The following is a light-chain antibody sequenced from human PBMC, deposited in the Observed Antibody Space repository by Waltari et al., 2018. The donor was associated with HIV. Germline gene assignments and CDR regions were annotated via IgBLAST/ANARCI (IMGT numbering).Light chain of an antibody. Sequence: QSVLTQPPSVSAAPGQKVTISCSGSSSNMGSNYVSWYQQLPGTAPKLLIYENNKRPSGIPDRFSGSKSGTSATLGITGLQTGDEADYYCGTWDSSLSFWVFGGGTKLTVL. CDR2: ENN. V-gene: IGLV1-51*02. CDR3: GTWDSSLSFWV. CDR1: SSNMGSNY. J-gene: IGLJ3*02.